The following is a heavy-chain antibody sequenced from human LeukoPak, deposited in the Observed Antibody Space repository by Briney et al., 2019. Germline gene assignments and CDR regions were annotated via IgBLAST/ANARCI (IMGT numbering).Heavy chain of an antibody. Sequence: PGGSLRLSCAASGFTFSSYGMHWVRQAPGKGLEWVAVIWYDGSNKYYADSVKGRFTISRDNSKNTLYLQMNSLRAEDTAVYYCARDLGIAYAFDIWGQGTMVTVSS. V-gene: IGHV3-33*01. CDR2: IWYDGSNK. J-gene: IGHJ3*02. CDR1: GFTFSSYG. D-gene: IGHD2-21*01. CDR3: ARDLGIAYAFDI.